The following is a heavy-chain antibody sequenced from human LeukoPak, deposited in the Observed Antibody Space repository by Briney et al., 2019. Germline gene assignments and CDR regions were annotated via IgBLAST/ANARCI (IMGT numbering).Heavy chain of an antibody. J-gene: IGHJ5*02. V-gene: IGHV4-31*03. CDR2: IYYSGST. CDR1: GDSISSGGYY. CDR3: ARDRRTYGSGSLFDP. Sequence: PSQTLSLTCTVSGDSISSGGYYWSWIRQHPGKGLEWIGYIYYSGSTYYNPSLKSRVTISVDTSKNQFSLKLSSVTAADTAVYYCARDRRTYGSGSLFDPWGQGTLVTVSS. D-gene: IGHD3-10*01.